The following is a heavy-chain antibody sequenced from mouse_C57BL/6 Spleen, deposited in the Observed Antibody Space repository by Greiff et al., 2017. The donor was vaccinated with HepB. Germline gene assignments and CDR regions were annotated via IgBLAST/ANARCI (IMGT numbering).Heavy chain of an antibody. CDR1: GYTFTSYW. Sequence: QVQLQQPGAELVRPGSSVKLSCKASGYTFTSYWMHWVKQRPIQGLEWIGNIDPSDSETHYNQKFKDKATLTVDKSSSTAYMQLSSLTSEDSAVYYCARWSSLSYFDYWGQGTTLTVSS. J-gene: IGHJ2*01. D-gene: IGHD1-3*01. V-gene: IGHV1-52*01. CDR2: IDPSDSET. CDR3: ARWSSLSYFDY.